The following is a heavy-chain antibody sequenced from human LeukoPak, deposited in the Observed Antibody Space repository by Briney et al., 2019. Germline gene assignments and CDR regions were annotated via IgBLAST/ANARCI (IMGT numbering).Heavy chain of an antibody. V-gene: IGHV4-59*12. J-gene: IGHJ4*02. CDR1: GGSISSYY. Sequence: SETLSLTCTVSGGSISSYYWSWIRQPPGKGLEWIGYIYYSGSTNYNPSLKSRVTISVDTSKNQFSLKLSSVTAADTAVYYCARDVPYGGFDYWGQGTLVTVSS. D-gene: IGHD4/OR15-4a*01. CDR3: ARDVPYGGFDY. CDR2: IYYSGST.